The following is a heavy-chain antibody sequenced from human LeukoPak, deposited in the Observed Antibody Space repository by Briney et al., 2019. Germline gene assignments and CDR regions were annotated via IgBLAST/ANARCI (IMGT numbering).Heavy chain of an antibody. D-gene: IGHD3-16*01. J-gene: IGHJ4*02. CDR1: GYSFTSYW. Sequence: GESLQISCKGSGYSFTSYWISWVRQLPGKGLEWMGRIDPSDSYTNYSPSFQGHVTISADKSISTAYLQWSSLKASDTAMYYCARLGGDMFHAWTPPGFDYWGQGTLVTVSS. CDR2: IDPSDSYT. V-gene: IGHV5-10-1*01. CDR3: ARLGGDMFHAWTPPGFDY.